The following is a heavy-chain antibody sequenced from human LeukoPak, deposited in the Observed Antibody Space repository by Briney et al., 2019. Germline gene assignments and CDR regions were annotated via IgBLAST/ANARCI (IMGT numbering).Heavy chain of an antibody. V-gene: IGHV3-64*01. CDR3: ARGDDFWSGYPYYFDY. Sequence: GGPLRLSCAASGFTFSSYAMHWVRQAPGKGLEYVSAISSNGGSTYYANSVKGRFTISRDNSKNTLYLQMGSLRAEDMAVYYCARGDDFWSGYPYYFDYWGQGTLVTVSS. J-gene: IGHJ4*02. CDR2: ISSNGGST. CDR1: GFTFSSYA. D-gene: IGHD3-3*01.